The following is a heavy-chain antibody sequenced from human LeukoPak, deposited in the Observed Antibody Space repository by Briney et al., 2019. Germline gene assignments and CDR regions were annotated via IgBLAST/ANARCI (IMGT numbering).Heavy chain of an antibody. J-gene: IGHJ4*02. D-gene: IGHD1-26*01. CDR3: AKLIVGATSGDY. Sequence: GGSLRLSCAASGFTFSSYGMHWVRQAPGKGLKWVAVISYDGSNKYYADSVKGRFTISRDNSKNTLYLQMNSLRAEDTAVYYCAKLIVGATSGDYWGQGTLVTVSS. V-gene: IGHV3-30*18. CDR1: GFTFSSYG. CDR2: ISYDGSNK.